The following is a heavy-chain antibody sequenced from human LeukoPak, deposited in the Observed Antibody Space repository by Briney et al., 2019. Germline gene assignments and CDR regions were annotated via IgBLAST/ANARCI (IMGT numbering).Heavy chain of an antibody. Sequence: GASVKVSCKASGGTFSSYAISWVRQAPGQGLEWMGRIIPILGIANYAQKFQGRVTITADKSTSTAYMELSSLRSGDTAVYYCAGTYGYNYYYYYMDVWGKGTTVTVSS. V-gene: IGHV1-69*04. CDR2: IIPILGIA. D-gene: IGHD5-18*01. J-gene: IGHJ6*03. CDR3: AGTYGYNYYYYYMDV. CDR1: GGTFSSYA.